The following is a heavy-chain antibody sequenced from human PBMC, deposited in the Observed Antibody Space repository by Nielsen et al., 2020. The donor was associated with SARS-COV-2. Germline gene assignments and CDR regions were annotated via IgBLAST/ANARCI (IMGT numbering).Heavy chain of an antibody. V-gene: IGHV1-2*06. J-gene: IGHJ4*02. CDR1: GYTFTDYY. CDR2: INPNSGGT. D-gene: IGHD3-16*02. Sequence: ASVKVSCKASGYTFTDYYMHWVRQAPGQGLEWMGRINPNSGGTNYAQKFQGRVTMTRDTSISTAYMELSSLRSDDTAVYYCARVVRKITFGGVIAHFDYWGQGTLVTVSS. CDR3: ARVVRKITFGGVIAHFDY.